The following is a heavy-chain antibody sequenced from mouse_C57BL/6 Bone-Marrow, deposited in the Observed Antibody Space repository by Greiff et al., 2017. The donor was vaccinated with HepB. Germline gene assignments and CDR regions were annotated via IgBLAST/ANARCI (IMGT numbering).Heavy chain of an antibody. J-gene: IGHJ3*01. V-gene: IGHV1-18*01. CDR3: ARGAYYGSSYDWFAY. D-gene: IGHD1-1*01. CDR2: INPNNGGT. CDR1: GYTFTDYN. Sequence: EVQLQQSGPELVKPGASVKIPCKASGYTFTDYNMDWVKQSHGKSLEWIGDINPNNGGTIYNQKFKGKATLTVDKSSSTAYMELRSLTSEETAVYYCARGAYYGSSYDWFAYWGQGTLVTVSA.